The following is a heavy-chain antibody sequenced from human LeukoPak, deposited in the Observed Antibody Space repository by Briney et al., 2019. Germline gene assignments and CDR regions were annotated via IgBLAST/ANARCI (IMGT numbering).Heavy chain of an antibody. D-gene: IGHD5-12*01. Sequence: GGSLRLSCAASGFTFSSYGMHWVRQAPGKGLEWVAFIRFGGTYKYYADSVKGRFTISRDNSKNTLYLQMNTLRADDAAVYYCAKDPRPSGYSGYVSSWGQGTLVTVSS. CDR2: IRFGGTYK. V-gene: IGHV3-30*02. CDR1: GFTFSSYG. J-gene: IGHJ4*02. CDR3: AKDPRPSGYSGYVSS.